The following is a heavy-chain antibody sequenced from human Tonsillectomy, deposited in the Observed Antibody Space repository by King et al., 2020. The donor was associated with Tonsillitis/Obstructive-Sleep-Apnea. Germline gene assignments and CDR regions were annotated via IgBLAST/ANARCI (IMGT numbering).Heavy chain of an antibody. CDR3: AKGGEAFDY. V-gene: IGHV3-30*18. D-gene: IGHD3-16*01. CDR1: GFTFSSYG. CDR2: ISYDGSNK. Sequence: VQLVESGGGEVQPGRSLRLSCAVSGFTFSSYGMHWVSQAPGKGLEWVAVISYDGSNKYYADPVKGRFTISRDNSKNTLYLQMNSLRAEDTAVYYCAKGGEAFDYWGQGTLVTVSS. J-gene: IGHJ4*02.